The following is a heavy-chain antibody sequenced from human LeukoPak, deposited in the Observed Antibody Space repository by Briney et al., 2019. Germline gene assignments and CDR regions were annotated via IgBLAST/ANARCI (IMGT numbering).Heavy chain of an antibody. D-gene: IGHD3-3*01. V-gene: IGHV3-21*01. Sequence: GGSLRLSCAASGFTFSSYAMHWVRQAPGKGLEWVSSISSSSSYIYYADSVKGRFTISRDNAKNSLYLQMNSLRAEDTAVYYCARVQYTNDFWSYYMDVWGKGTTVTVSS. CDR2: ISSSSSYI. J-gene: IGHJ6*03. CDR3: ARVQYTNDFWSYYMDV. CDR1: GFTFSSYA.